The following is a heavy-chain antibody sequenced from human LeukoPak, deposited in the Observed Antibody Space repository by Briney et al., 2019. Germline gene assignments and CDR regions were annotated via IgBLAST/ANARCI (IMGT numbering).Heavy chain of an antibody. J-gene: IGHJ6*02. CDR2: ISSSSSTI. D-gene: IGHD1-26*01. CDR1: GFTFSSYS. V-gene: IGHV3-48*04. CDR3: ARDNSGSYYDYYYGMDV. Sequence: GGSLRLSCAASGFTFSSYSMNWVRQAPGKGLEWVSYISSSSSTIYYADSVKGRFTISRDNAKNSLYLQMNSLGAEDTAVYYCARDNSGSYYDYYYGMDVWGQGTTVTVSS.